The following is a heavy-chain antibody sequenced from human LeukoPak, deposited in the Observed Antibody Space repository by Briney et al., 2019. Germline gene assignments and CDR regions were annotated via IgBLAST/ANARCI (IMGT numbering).Heavy chain of an antibody. CDR3: ARVRSPSAMVTRYYYYMDV. D-gene: IGHD5-18*01. Sequence: SETLSLTCTVSGGSISSYYWSWLRQPPGKGLEWIGYIYYSGSTNYNPSLKSRVTISVDTSKNQFSLKLSSVTAADTAVYYCARVRSPSAMVTRYYYYMDVWGKGTTVTVSS. CDR1: GGSISSYY. V-gene: IGHV4-59*01. CDR2: IYYSGST. J-gene: IGHJ6*03.